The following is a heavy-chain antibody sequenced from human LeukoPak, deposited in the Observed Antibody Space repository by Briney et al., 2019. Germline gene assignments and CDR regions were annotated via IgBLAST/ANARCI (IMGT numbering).Heavy chain of an antibody. V-gene: IGHV3-11*03. CDR1: GFTFSDYY. CDR2: ISSSSSYT. CDR3: ALDRPEYIGDFSHYFDY. D-gene: IGHD1-26*01. Sequence: PGGSLRLSCAASGFTFSDYYMSWIRQAPGKGLEWVSFISSSSSYTNYADSVQGRFNISRDNAKNSLYLQMNSLRAEDTAVYFCALDRPEYIGDFSHYFDYWGQGTLVTVSS. J-gene: IGHJ4*02.